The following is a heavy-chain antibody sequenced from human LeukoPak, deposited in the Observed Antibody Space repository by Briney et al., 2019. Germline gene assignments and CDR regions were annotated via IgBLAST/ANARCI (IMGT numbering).Heavy chain of an antibody. CDR3: ARGRPHGNDY. D-gene: IGHD4-23*01. CDR1: GFIFSTYG. CDR2: VGGSDET. Sequence: PGGSLRLSCAASGFIFSTYGMSWVRQTPGKGLEWVSSVGGSDETYYADSVKGRFTISRDNSKNTLYLQMNSLRVEDTAVYYCARGRPHGNDYWGQGTLVTVSS. V-gene: IGHV3-23*01. J-gene: IGHJ4*02.